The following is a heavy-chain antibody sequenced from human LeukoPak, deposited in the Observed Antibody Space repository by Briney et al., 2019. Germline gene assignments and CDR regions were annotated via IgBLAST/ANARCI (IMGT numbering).Heavy chain of an antibody. J-gene: IGHJ6*03. CDR1: GYTFTSYD. CDR3: ARGFLWGFWSGYYGDYYYMDV. Sequence: ASVKVSCKASGYTFTSYDINWVRQATGQGLEWMGWMNPNSGNTGYAQKFQGRVTMTRNTSISTAYMELSSLRSEDTAVYYCARGFLWGFWSGYYGDYYYMDVWGKGSTVTVSS. V-gene: IGHV1-8*01. D-gene: IGHD3-3*01. CDR2: MNPNSGNT.